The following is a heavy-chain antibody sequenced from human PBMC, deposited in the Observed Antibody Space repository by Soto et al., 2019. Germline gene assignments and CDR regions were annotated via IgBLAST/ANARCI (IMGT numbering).Heavy chain of an antibody. CDR3: AKAQGGSYFDY. D-gene: IGHD2-15*01. J-gene: IGHJ4*02. CDR2: ISSSGGST. Sequence: GGSLRLSCAASGFTFSSNAMSWARQAPGKGLEWVSGISSSGGSTYYADSVKGRFTISRDNSKNMLYLQMNNLRAEDTAVYYCAKAQGGSYFDYWGQGTPVTVSS. V-gene: IGHV3-23*01. CDR1: GFTFSSNA.